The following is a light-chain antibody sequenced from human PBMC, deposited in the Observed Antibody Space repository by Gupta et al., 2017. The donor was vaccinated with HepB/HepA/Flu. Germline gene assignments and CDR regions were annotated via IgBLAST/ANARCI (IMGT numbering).Light chain of an antibody. J-gene: IGLJ1*01. CDR3: AAWDDSREGPV. V-gene: IGLV1-44*01. CDR2: SND. Sequence: QSVLTQPPSASGTPGQRVTIACSGSSSNIGDNTVSWYQQVPGKAPKLLMFSNDQRASGVPDRFTGSKSGTSASLATSGLQADDETDYYCAAWDDSREGPVFGTGTKVTVL. CDR1: SSNIGDNT.